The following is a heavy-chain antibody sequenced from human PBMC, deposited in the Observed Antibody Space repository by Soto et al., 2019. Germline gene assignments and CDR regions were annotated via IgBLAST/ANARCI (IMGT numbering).Heavy chain of an antibody. CDR2: ISHHGRDT. Sequence: EGQLVESGGGLVQPGGSLRLSCAASEFTFSRYWMHWVRQAPGKGLVWVSRISHHGRDTIYADFVKGRFTISRDNAENMLYLQMNSLTGDDSAIYYCVRGWMSGQHVGYLQSWGRGTQVSVSA. CDR1: EFTFSRYW. J-gene: IGHJ5*02. D-gene: IGHD1-26*01. CDR3: VRGWMSGQHVGYLQS. V-gene: IGHV3-74*01.